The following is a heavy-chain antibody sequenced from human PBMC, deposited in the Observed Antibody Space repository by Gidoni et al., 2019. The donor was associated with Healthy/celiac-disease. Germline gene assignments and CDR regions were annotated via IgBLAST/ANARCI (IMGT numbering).Heavy chain of an antibody. CDR1: GFSLSTSGMC. J-gene: IGHJ4*02. CDR3: ARIDDILSGYDF. V-gene: IGHV2-70*15. D-gene: IGHD3-9*01. CDR2: IDWDDDK. Sequence: QVTLRESVPALVKPTQTLTLTCSFSGFSLSTSGMCVSWIRQPPGKALEWLARIDWDDDKYYSTSLRTRLTISKVSSKNQVVLTMTNMDPVDTATYFCARIDDILSGYDFWGQGTLVTVSS.